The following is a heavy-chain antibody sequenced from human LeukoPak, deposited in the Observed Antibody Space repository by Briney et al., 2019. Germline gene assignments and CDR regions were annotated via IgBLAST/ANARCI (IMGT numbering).Heavy chain of an antibody. CDR3: ARGRTQYDFWSGYYYYYMDV. CDR2: INHSGST. V-gene: IGHV4-34*01. J-gene: IGHJ6*03. CDR1: GGSFSGYY. D-gene: IGHD3-3*01. Sequence: SETLSLTCAVYGGSFSGYYWSWIRQPPGKGLEWIGEINHSGSTNYNPSLKSRVTISVDTSKNQFSLKLSSVTAADTAVYYCARGRTQYDFWSGYYYYYMDVWGKGTTVTVSS.